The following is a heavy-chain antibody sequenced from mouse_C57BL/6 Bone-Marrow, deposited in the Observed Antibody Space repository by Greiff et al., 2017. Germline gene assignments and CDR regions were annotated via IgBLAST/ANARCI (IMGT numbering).Heavy chain of an antibody. V-gene: IGHV5-6*01. CDR3: ARHGYYGSRDY. CDR1: GFTFSSYG. CDR2: ISSGGSYT. Sequence: EVHLVESGGDLVKPGGSLKLSCAASGFTFSSYGMSWVRQTPDKRLEWVATISSGGSYTYYPDSVKGRFTISRDNAKNTLYLQMSSLKSEDTAMYYCARHGYYGSRDYWGQGTTLTVSS. D-gene: IGHD1-1*01. J-gene: IGHJ2*01.